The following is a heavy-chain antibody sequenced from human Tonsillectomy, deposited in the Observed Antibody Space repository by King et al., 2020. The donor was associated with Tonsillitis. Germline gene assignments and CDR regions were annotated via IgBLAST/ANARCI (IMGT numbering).Heavy chain of an antibody. CDR2: IRGTGTST. D-gene: IGHD4-17*01. CDR3: AKDGEKRFPPEGYFDY. Sequence: VQLVESGGGLVQPGGSLRLSCAASGFTFSSYAMNWVRQAPGKGLEWVACIRGTGTSTYYADSVKGRFIISRDNSKNTLYLQMNSLRAEDTAVYFCAKDGEKRFPPEGYFDYWGQGTLVTVSS. CDR1: GFTFSSYA. J-gene: IGHJ4*02. V-gene: IGHV3-23*04.